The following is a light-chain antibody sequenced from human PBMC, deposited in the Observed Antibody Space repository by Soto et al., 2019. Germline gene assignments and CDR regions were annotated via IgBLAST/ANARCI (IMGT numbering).Light chain of an antibody. V-gene: IGKV1-27*01. CDR3: QKYTNVPT. Sequence: DIQMTQSPSSLSASVGDRVTITCRASQGISNYLAWYQQIPGKVPKLLISAASTLQSGDPSRFSGSGSGTDFTLTISSLQPEDVSTYYCQKYTNVPTFGGGTKVEIK. J-gene: IGKJ4*01. CDR2: AAS. CDR1: QGISNY.